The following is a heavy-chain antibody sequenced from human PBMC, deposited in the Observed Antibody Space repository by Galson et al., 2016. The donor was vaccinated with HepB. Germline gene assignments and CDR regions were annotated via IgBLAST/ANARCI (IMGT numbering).Heavy chain of an antibody. J-gene: IGHJ4*02. CDR3: TTDLIYDSSGYEVY. D-gene: IGHD3-22*01. V-gene: IGHV3-15*07. CDR1: GFTFSNAW. Sequence: SLRLSCAASGFTFSNAWMNWVRQAPGKGLEWVGRIKSKTDGGTTDYAAPVKGRFTISRDDSKNTLYLQMNSLKTEDTAVYYCTTDLIYDSSGYEVYWGQGTLVTVSS. CDR2: IKSKTDGGTT.